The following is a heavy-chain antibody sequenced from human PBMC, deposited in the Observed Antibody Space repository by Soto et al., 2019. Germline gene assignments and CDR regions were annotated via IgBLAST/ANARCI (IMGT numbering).Heavy chain of an antibody. CDR3: AREGTTVTTYYFDY. D-gene: IGHD4-17*01. CDR2: ISSSSSYI. V-gene: IGHV3-21*01. J-gene: IGHJ4*02. CDR1: GFTFSSYS. Sequence: EVQLVESGGGQVKPGGSLRLSCAASGFTFSSYSMNWVRQAPGKGLEWVSSISSSSSYIYYADSVKGRFTISRDNAKNSLYLQMNSLRAEDTAVYYCAREGTTVTTYYFDYWGQGTLVTVSS.